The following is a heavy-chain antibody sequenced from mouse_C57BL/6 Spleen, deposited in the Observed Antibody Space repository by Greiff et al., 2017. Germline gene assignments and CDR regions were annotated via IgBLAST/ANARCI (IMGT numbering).Heavy chain of an antibody. J-gene: IGHJ4*01. D-gene: IGHD1-1*01. CDR2: IDPEDGET. Sequence: EVKLQESGAELVKPGASVKLSCTASGFNIKDYYMHWVKQRTEQGLEWIGRIDPEDGETKYAPKFQGKATITADTSSNTAYLQLSSLTSEDTAVYYCARGDYGSSPYYYAMDYWGQGTSVTVSS. CDR3: ARGDYGSSPYYYAMDY. CDR1: GFNIKDYY. V-gene: IGHV14-2*01.